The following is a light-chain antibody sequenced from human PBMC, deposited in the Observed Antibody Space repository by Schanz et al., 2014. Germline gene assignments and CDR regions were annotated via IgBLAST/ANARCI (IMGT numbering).Light chain of an antibody. CDR3: QQYDTYYT. CDR2: AAS. CDR1: QGISSY. V-gene: IGKV1-9*01. Sequence: IQLTQSPSSLSASVGDRVTITCRASQGISSYLAWYQQKPGKAPNLLIYAASTLQSGVPSRFSGSGSGTDFTLTVSSLQPDDFATYYCQQYDTYYTFGQGTKLEIK. J-gene: IGKJ2*01.